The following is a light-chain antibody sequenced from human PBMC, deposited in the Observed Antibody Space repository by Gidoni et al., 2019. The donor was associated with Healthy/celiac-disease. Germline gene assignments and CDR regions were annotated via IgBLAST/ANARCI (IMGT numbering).Light chain of an antibody. CDR2: DAS. CDR1: QDISNY. Sequence: DIQMTQSPSSLSASVGDRVTITCQASQDISNYLNWYQQKPGKAPRLLIYDASNLERGVPSRFSGSGSGTDFTFTISSLQPEDIATYYCQQVDNLPLTFGGGTKVEIK. CDR3: QQVDNLPLT. J-gene: IGKJ4*01. V-gene: IGKV1-33*01.